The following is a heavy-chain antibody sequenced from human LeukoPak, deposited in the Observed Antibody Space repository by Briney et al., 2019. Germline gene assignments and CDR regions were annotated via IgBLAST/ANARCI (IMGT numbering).Heavy chain of an antibody. Sequence: SETLSPTCAVSGGSISSSNWWSWVRQPPGKGLEWIGEIYHSGSTNYNPSLKSRVTISVDKSKNQFSLKLSSVTAADTAVYYCARVGGVIYYGSGSYYSWGQGTLVTVSS. CDR1: GGSISSSNW. CDR2: IYHSGST. D-gene: IGHD3-10*01. CDR3: ARVGGVIYYGSGSYYS. V-gene: IGHV4-4*02. J-gene: IGHJ4*02.